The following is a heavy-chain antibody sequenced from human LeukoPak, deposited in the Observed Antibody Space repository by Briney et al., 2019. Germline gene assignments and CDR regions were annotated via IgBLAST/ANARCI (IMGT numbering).Heavy chain of an antibody. D-gene: IGHD5-18*01. Sequence: GGSLRLSCAASGFTFSSYGMHWVRQAPVKGLEWVAVISYDGSNKYYADSVKGRFTISRDNSKNTLYLQMNSLRAEDTAVYYCAKWVDTAMVLDYWGQGTLVTVSS. V-gene: IGHV3-30*18. J-gene: IGHJ4*02. CDR2: ISYDGSNK. CDR3: AKWVDTAMVLDY. CDR1: GFTFSSYG.